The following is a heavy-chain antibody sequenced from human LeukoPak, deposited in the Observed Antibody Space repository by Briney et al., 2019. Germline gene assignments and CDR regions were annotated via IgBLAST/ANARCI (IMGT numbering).Heavy chain of an antibody. CDR1: GGSISSSNW. J-gene: IGHJ4*02. V-gene: IGHV4-4*02. CDR2: IYHSGST. CDR3: TRGAGWLIDY. Sequence: SETLSLTCAVSGGSISSSNWWSWVRQPPGKGLEWIGEIYHSGSTNYNPSLKSRVTISADTSKNQFSLKLNSLTTADTAVYYCTRGAGWLIDYWGQGILVTVSS. D-gene: IGHD3-16*01.